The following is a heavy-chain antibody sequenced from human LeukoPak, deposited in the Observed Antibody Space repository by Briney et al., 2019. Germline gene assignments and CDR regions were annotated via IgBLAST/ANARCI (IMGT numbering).Heavy chain of an antibody. Sequence: GGSLRLSCAASGFTFSIYSMNWVRQAPGKGLEWVSYISSSSSTINYADSVKGRFTISRDNAKNSLYLQMNSLRAEDTAVYYCAREMGWLQAYYYYGMDVWGQGTTVTVSS. CDR3: AREMGWLQAYYYYGMDV. CDR1: GFTFSIYS. D-gene: IGHD5-24*01. J-gene: IGHJ6*02. CDR2: ISSSSSTI. V-gene: IGHV3-48*04.